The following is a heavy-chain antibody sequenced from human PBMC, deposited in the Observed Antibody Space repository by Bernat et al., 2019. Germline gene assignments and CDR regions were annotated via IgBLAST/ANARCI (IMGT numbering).Heavy chain of an antibody. CDR2: INHSGST. CDR3: ARGDHGTITGTTGFDP. V-gene: IGHV4-34*01. J-gene: IGHJ5*02. D-gene: IGHD1-20*01. CDR1: GGSFSGYY. Sequence: QVQLQQWGAGLLKPSETLSLTCAVYGGSFSGYYWSWIRQPPGKGLEWIGEINHSGSTNYNPSRKSRVTISVDTSKNQFSLKLSSVTAADTAVYYCARGDHGTITGTTGFDPWGQGTLVTVSS.